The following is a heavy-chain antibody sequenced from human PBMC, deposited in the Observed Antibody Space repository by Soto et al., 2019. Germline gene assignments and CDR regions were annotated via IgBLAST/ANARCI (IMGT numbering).Heavy chain of an antibody. CDR3: ARHFVAVVIKGWGY. CDR1: GVSISSGDYY. J-gene: IGHJ4*02. Sequence: PSETLSLTCTVSGVSISSGDYYWSWIRQPPGKGLEWIGYIYYSGSTYYNPSLKSRVTISVDTSKNQFSLKLSSVTAADTAVYYWARHFVAVVIKGWGYWGQGTLVTVSS. V-gene: IGHV4-30-4*01. D-gene: IGHD3-10*01. CDR2: IYYSGST.